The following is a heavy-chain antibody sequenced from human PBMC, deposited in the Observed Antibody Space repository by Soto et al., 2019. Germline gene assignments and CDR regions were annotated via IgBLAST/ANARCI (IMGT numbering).Heavy chain of an antibody. J-gene: IGHJ4*02. Sequence: EVQLLESGGGLVQPGGSLRLSCAASGFTSSSYAMSWVRQAPGKGLEWVSAISGSGGSTYYADSVKGRFTISRDNSKNTLYLQMNSLRAEDTAVYYCAKARDILTGYYYDYWGQGTLVTVSS. CDR3: AKARDILTGYYYDY. D-gene: IGHD3-9*01. CDR2: ISGSGGST. V-gene: IGHV3-23*01. CDR1: GFTSSSYA.